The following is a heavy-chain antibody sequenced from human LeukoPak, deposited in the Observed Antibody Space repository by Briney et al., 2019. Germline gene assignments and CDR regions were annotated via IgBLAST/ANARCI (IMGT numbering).Heavy chain of an antibody. J-gene: IGHJ3*02. D-gene: IGHD4-17*01. CDR2: IKQDGSEK. CDR1: GFTFSSYW. V-gene: IGHV3-7*03. CDR3: AKDMAAGDYGDVSGAFDI. Sequence: GGSLRLSCAASGFTFSSYWMSWVRQAPGKGLEWVANIKQDGSEKYYVDSVKGRFAISRDNAKNSLYLQMNSLRAEDTALYYCAKDMAAGDYGDVSGAFDIWGQGTMVTVSS.